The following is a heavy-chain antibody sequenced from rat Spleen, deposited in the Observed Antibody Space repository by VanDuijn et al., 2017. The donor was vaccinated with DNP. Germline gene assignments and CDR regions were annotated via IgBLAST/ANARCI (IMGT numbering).Heavy chain of an antibody. Sequence: EVQLQESGPGLVKPSQSLSLTCSVTGYSITSSYRWNWIRKFPGNKLEWMGYVNSAGSTNYNPSLKSRISITRDTSKNQFFLQVNSITTEDTATYYCARRSFDYWGQGVMVTVSS. CDR1: GYSITSSYR. J-gene: IGHJ2*01. CDR3: ARRSFDY. D-gene: IGHD1-11*01. CDR2: VNSAGST. V-gene: IGHV3-3*01.